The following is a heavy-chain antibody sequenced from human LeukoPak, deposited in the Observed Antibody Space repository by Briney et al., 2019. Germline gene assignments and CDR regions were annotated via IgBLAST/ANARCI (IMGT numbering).Heavy chain of an antibody. Sequence: GGSLRLSCAASGFIFSTYAMSWARQAPGRGLEWVSAISGSGGKTYYADSVKGRFTISRDNSKNTLFLQMNSLRAEDTALYYCAKNAGYDYVNWFDPWGQGTLVTVSS. CDR3: AKNAGYDYVNWFDP. J-gene: IGHJ5*02. D-gene: IGHD5-12*01. CDR1: GFIFSTYA. CDR2: ISGSGGKT. V-gene: IGHV3-23*01.